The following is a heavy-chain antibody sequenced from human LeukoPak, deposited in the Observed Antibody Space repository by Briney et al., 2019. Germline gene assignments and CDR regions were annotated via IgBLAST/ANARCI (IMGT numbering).Heavy chain of an antibody. Sequence: ASVKVSCKASGYSFTDYYIHWVRRAPGQGLEWMGWIKPNSGGTNLAPKFQGRVTMTRDTSVSTASMDLSTLRSDDTAVYYCARGLGAAAIDFWGQGALVTVSS. CDR1: GYSFTDYY. D-gene: IGHD6-13*01. CDR2: IKPNSGGT. CDR3: ARGLGAAAIDF. V-gene: IGHV1-2*02. J-gene: IGHJ4*02.